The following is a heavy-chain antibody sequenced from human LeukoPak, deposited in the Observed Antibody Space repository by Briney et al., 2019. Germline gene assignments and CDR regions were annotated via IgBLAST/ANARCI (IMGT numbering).Heavy chain of an antibody. D-gene: IGHD5-18*01. CDR3: ARGSDGYRFDP. CDR2: IYNIETT. V-gene: IGHV4-59*01. CDR1: AGSMTNYH. Sequence: PSETLSLTCTVSAGSMTNYHWTWIRQSPGKAPEYIGYIYNIETTNYNPSLKSRVTVSVHMSKKQFSLRLNSVTAADTAVYYCARGSDGYRFDPWGQGILVTVSS. J-gene: IGHJ5*02.